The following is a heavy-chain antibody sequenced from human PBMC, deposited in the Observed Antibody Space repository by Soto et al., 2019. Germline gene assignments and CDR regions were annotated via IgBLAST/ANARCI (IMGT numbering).Heavy chain of an antibody. CDR1: GGTFSSYA. D-gene: IGHD3-22*01. Sequence: SVKVSCKASGGTFSSYAISWVRQAPGQGLEWMGGIIPIFGTANYAQKFQGRVTITADESTSTAYMELSSLRSEDTAVYYCASCHYYDSSGYYYDYWGRGTLVTVSS. J-gene: IGHJ4*02. CDR3: ASCHYYDSSGYYYDY. CDR2: IIPIFGTA. V-gene: IGHV1-69*13.